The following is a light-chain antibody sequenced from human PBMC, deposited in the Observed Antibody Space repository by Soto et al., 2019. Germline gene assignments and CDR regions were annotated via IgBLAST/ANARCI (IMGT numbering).Light chain of an antibody. CDR1: QSVSRNY. Sequence: EIVLTQSPGTLSLSPGERATLSCRASQSVSRNYLAWYQQKPGQAPRLLIYGASIRATGIPDRFSGSGSETDFTLTISRLEPEDFALYYCQQYGSSAPITFGQGTRLEIK. V-gene: IGKV3-20*01. CDR2: GAS. CDR3: QQYGSSAPIT. J-gene: IGKJ5*01.